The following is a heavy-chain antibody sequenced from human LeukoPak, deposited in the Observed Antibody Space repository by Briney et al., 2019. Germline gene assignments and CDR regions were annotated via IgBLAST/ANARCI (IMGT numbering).Heavy chain of an antibody. CDR1: GYTLTELS. CDR3: ATIDGHYDSSGY. CDR2: FDPEDGET. D-gene: IGHD3-22*01. J-gene: IGHJ4*02. Sequence: ASVKVSCKVSGYTLTELSMHWVRQAPGKGLEWMGGFDPEDGETIYAQKFQGRVTMTEDTSTDTAYMELSSLRSEDTAVYYCATIDGHYDSSGYWGQGTLVIVSS. V-gene: IGHV1-24*01.